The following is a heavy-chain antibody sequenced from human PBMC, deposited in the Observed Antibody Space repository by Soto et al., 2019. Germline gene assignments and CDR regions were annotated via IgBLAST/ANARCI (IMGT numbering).Heavy chain of an antibody. CDR2: IYYSGTT. V-gene: IGHV4-59*08. D-gene: IGHD3-3*01. Sequence: SETLSLTCTISNGSIGTNYWSWLRQPPGKPLEWIGHIYYSGTTNYNPSLKSRVTLSVDMSKSQFSLKLTSATAADTAVYYCARHRWTSGYYLVFDSWGQGIQVTVSS. CDR1: NGSIGTNY. J-gene: IGHJ4*02. CDR3: ARHRWTSGYYLVFDS.